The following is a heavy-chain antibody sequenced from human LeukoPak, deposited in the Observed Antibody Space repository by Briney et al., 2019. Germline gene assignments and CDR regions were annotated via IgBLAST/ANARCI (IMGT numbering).Heavy chain of an antibody. V-gene: IGHV3-7*01. Sequence: PGGSLRLSCAASGFTFSSYWMSWVRQAPGKGLEWVANIKQDGSEKYYVDSVKGRFTISRDNAKNSLYLQMNSLRAEDTAVYYCARDGHSSSWPWPDAFDIWGQGTMVTVSS. CDR2: IKQDGSEK. J-gene: IGHJ3*02. CDR3: ARDGHSSSWPWPDAFDI. CDR1: GFTFSSYW. D-gene: IGHD6-13*01.